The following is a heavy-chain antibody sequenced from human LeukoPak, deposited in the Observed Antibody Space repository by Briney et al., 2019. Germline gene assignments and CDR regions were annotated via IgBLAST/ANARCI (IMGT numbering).Heavy chain of an antibody. CDR1: GFTFSDYY. J-gene: IGHJ4*02. CDR3: ARRASVGATGSWNPKIDY. Sequence: GSLRLSCAASGFTFSDYYMSWIRQRPGKGLEWIGEINHSGSTNYNPSLKSRVTISVDTSKNQFSLKLSSVTAADTAVYYCARRASVGATGSWNPKIDYWGQGTLVTVSS. D-gene: IGHD1-26*01. V-gene: IGHV4-34*01. CDR2: INHSGST.